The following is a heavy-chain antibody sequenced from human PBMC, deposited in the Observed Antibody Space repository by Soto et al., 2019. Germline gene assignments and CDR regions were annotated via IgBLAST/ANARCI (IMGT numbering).Heavy chain of an antibody. CDR3: AKDTEKTTVTRPDR. J-gene: IGHJ5*02. CDR1: GFTFSNYA. V-gene: IGHV3-23*01. CDR2: ISDSGGRT. D-gene: IGHD4-4*01. Sequence: EVQLLESGGGLVQPGGSLRLSCAASGFTFSNYAMSWVRQAPGKGLEWVSVISDSGGRTYYADSVRGRFTIARDNSKNSLDLEMNSLRAEDTAVYYCAKDTEKTTVTRPDRWGQGTLVTVSS.